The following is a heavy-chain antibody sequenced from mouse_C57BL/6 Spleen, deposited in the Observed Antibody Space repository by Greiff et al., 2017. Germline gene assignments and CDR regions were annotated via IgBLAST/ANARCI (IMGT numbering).Heavy chain of an antibody. CDR2: IWSGGST. Sequence: VQLQQSGPGLVQPSQSLSITCTVSGFSLTSYGVHWVRQSPGKGLEWLGVIWSGGSTDYNAAFISRLSISKDNSKSQVFFKMKSLQADDTAIYYCARNNYGNSLDVWGTGTTVTVSS. CDR3: ARNNYGNSLDV. J-gene: IGHJ1*03. V-gene: IGHV2-2*01. CDR1: GFSLTSYG. D-gene: IGHD2-1*01.